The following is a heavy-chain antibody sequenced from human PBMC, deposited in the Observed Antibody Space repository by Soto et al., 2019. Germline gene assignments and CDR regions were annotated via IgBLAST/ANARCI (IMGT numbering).Heavy chain of an antibody. V-gene: IGHV3-48*01. CDR1: GFTFSSYS. CDR3: ARGTLLRYFDWLNWDFDY. Sequence: GGSLRLSCAASGFTFSSYSMNWVRQAPGKGLEWVSYISSSSSTIYYADSVKGRFTISRDNAKNSLYLQMNSLRAEDTAVYYCARGTLLRYFDWLNWDFDYWGQGTLGTVSS. J-gene: IGHJ4*02. D-gene: IGHD3-9*01. CDR2: ISSSSSTI.